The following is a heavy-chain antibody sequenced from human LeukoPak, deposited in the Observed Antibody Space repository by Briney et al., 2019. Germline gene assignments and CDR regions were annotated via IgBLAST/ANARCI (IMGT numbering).Heavy chain of an antibody. Sequence: PGGSLRLSCAASGFIFSNYNMNWVRQAPGKGLEWVSCISSGSSYMYYADSVKGRFTISRDNAKNSLYLQMHSLRAEDTAVYYCAREEYYSSSYQIDYWGQGTLVTVSS. CDR1: GFIFSNYN. CDR3: AREEYYSSSYQIDY. J-gene: IGHJ4*02. D-gene: IGHD6-6*01. V-gene: IGHV3-21*01. CDR2: ISSGSSYM.